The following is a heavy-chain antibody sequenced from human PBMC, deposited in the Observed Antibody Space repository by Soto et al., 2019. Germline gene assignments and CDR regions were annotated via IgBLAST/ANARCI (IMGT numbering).Heavy chain of an antibody. CDR1: GGSISSGDYY. Sequence: QVQLQESGPGLVKPSQTLSLTCTVSGGSISSGDYYWSWIRQPPGKGLEWIGYIYYSGSTYYNPSLKSRVTISVDTPKNQFSLKLSSVTAADTAVYYCARDWRLGCSSTSCYGMDVWGQGTTVTVSS. J-gene: IGHJ6*02. CDR2: IYYSGST. D-gene: IGHD2-2*01. V-gene: IGHV4-30-4*01. CDR3: ARDWRLGCSSTSCYGMDV.